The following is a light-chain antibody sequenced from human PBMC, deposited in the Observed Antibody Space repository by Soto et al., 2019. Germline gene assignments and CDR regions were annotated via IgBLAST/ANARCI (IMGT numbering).Light chain of an antibody. V-gene: IGKV1-27*01. Sequence: DIQMTQSPSSLSASVGDRVTITCRASQGISNYLAWYQQKPGKVPKLLIYAASTLQSGVPSRFSGSGSGTDFTVTSSSLQREDVATYDCQEYNRGPQAFGQGTEVGIK. CDR3: QEYNRGPQA. CDR1: QGISNY. CDR2: AAS. J-gene: IGKJ1*01.